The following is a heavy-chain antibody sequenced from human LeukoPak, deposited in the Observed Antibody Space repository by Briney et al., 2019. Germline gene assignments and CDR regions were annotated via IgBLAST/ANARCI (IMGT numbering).Heavy chain of an antibody. CDR3: ARGDTLSDLNAFDL. CDR1: GFTCSTYT. J-gene: IGHJ3*01. V-gene: IGHV3-48*02. CDR2: ITVSSST. Sequence: PGGSLRLSCAASGFTCSTYTMNWVRQAPGKGLEWLSYITVSSSTYYPDSVQGRFTISRDNAKNSLYLQMNSLRDEDTAVYYCARGDTLSDLNAFDLWGQGTMVTVSS.